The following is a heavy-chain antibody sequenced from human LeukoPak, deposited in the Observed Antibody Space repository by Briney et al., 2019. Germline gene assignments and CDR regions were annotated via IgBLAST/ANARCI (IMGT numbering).Heavy chain of an antibody. CDR2: MNPNSDKT. Sequence: GASVKVSCKASGYTFTSSDINWVRQAPGQGLEWMGWMNPNSDKTGSARKLQGRVAMTKNISISTAYIEVSSLGYEDTATYYCARGRPGLASAGTYDFWGQGTLITVSS. D-gene: IGHD6-13*01. J-gene: IGHJ4*02. V-gene: IGHV1-8*01. CDR3: ARGRPGLASAGTYDF. CDR1: GYTFTSSD.